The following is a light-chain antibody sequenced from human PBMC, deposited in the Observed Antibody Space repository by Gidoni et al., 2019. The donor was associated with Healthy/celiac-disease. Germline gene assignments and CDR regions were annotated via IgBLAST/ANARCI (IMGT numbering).Light chain of an antibody. Sequence: DIQLTQSPSSLSASVGERVTITCRASQSISSYFNWYQQKPGKAPKLLIYAASSLQSGVPSRFSGSGSGTDFTLTISSLQPEDFATYYCQQSYSTRFTFGPGTKVEIK. CDR2: AAS. CDR3: QQSYSTRFT. V-gene: IGKV1-39*01. CDR1: QSISSY. J-gene: IGKJ3*01.